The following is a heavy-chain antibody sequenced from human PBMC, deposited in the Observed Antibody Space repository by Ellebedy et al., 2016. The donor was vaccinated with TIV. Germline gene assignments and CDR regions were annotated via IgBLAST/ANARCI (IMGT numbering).Heavy chain of an antibody. CDR3: ARAGGWMVRGDYFDY. D-gene: IGHD3-10*01. J-gene: IGHJ4*02. V-gene: IGHV4-59*10. CDR2: IYTSGST. Sequence: SETLSLTCAVYGGSFSGYYWSWIRQPPGKGLEWIGRIYTSGSTNYNPSLKSRVTMSVDTSKNQFSLKLSSVTAADTAVYYCARAGGWMVRGDYFDYWGQGTLVTVSS. CDR1: GGSFSGYY.